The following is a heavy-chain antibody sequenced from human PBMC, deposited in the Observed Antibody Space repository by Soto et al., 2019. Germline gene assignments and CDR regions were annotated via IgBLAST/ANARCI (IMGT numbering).Heavy chain of an antibody. CDR1: GFTFRSYD. Sequence: EVQLVESGGGLVQPGGSLRLSCATSGFTFRSYDIHWVRQATGKGLEWVSTIGIADNTFYADSVKGRFIISREHAKNSLWLQMNRLGAGDTAVYYCARGLNYGGSWCAFDVWGQGTMVTVSS. D-gene: IGHD6-13*01. CDR2: IGIADNT. V-gene: IGHV3-13*01. J-gene: IGHJ3*01. CDR3: ARGLNYGGSWCAFDV.